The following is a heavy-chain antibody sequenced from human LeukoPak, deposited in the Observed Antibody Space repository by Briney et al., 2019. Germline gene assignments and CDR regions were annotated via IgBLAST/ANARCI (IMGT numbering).Heavy chain of an antibody. CDR1: GFTFSDYY. CDR2: ISSSGSTI. D-gene: IGHD6-6*01. CDR3: ARDVGTSSNWYDS. J-gene: IGHJ5*01. Sequence: GGSLRLSCAASGFTFSDYYMSWIRQAPGKGLEWVSYISSSGSTIYYADSVRGRFTISRDNTKNSLFLQMNSLRAEDTAIYYCARDVGTSSNWYDSWGQGTLVTVSS. V-gene: IGHV3-11*04.